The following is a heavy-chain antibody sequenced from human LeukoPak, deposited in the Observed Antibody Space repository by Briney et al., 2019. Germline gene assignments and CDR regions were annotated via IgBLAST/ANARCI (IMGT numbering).Heavy chain of an antibody. V-gene: IGHV3-23*01. CDR1: GFTFRSHA. CDR3: ARDAGVYDSMGYFDY. J-gene: IGHJ4*02. CDR2: ISSTGGST. D-gene: IGHD3-22*01. Sequence: GGSLRLSCAASGFTFRSHALTWVRQAPGKGLEWVSAISSTGGSTYYADSVKGRFTISRDNSKNSLYLQMNSLRAEDTAVYYCARDAGVYDSMGYFDYWGQGTLVTVSS.